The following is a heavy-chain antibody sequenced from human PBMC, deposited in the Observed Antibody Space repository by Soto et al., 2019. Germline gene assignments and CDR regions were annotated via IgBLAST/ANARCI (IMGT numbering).Heavy chain of an antibody. J-gene: IGHJ3*02. D-gene: IGHD6-25*01. V-gene: IGHV3-7*05. CDR1: GFTFGNYW. CDR2: IKGDGSAK. CDR3: ARDVSAGSSGYYLDAFDI. Sequence: EVQLVESGGGLVQPGGSLRLSCAASGFTFGNYWMTWVRQAPGKGLEWVANIKGDGSAKSYLDSVRGRFTVSRDNAENSLFLQMNILGAEDTALYYCARDVSAGSSGYYLDAFDIWGQGTMVTVS.